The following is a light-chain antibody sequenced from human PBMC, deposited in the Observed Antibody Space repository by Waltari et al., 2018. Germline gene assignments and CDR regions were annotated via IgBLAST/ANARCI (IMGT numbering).Light chain of an antibody. J-gene: IGKJ4*01. CDR2: DAS. CDR1: QNVNNY. Sequence: EIVLTQSPATLSLSPGERVTLSCRASQNVNNYLAWYQQKPGQAPRLLIYDASNRAAGIPARFSGSGSGTDFTLTISSLEPEDFAVYYCQQRTNWLTFGGGTKVEIK. V-gene: IGKV3-11*01. CDR3: QQRTNWLT.